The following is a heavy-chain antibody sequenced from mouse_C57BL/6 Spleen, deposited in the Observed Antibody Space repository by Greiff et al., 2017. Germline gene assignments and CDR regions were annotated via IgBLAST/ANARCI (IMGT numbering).Heavy chain of an antibody. Sequence: EVKVVESGGGLVKPGGSLKLSCAASGFTFSSYAMSWVRQTPEKRLEWVATISDGGSYTYYPDNVKGRYTISRDNAKNNLYLQMSHLKSEDTAMYYCAREEVYDGYYVDYWGQGTTLTVSS. D-gene: IGHD2-3*01. V-gene: IGHV5-4*01. J-gene: IGHJ2*01. CDR2: ISDGGSYT. CDR3: AREEVYDGYYVDY. CDR1: GFTFSSYA.